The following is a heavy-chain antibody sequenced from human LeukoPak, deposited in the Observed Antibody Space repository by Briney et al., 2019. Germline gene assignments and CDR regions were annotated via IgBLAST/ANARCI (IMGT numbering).Heavy chain of an antibody. CDR3: ARHRFASPLDS. D-gene: IGHD2-21*01. J-gene: IGHJ4*02. Sequence: SETLSLTCTVSGVSSSSSYWSWIRQPPGKGLEWIGYIFYTGDSNHNPSFKSRVSISLDTSKDQISLKLSSVTAADTAVYYCARHRFASPLDSWGQGTLVSVSS. CDR1: GVSSSSSY. V-gene: IGHV4-59*08. CDR2: IFYTGDS.